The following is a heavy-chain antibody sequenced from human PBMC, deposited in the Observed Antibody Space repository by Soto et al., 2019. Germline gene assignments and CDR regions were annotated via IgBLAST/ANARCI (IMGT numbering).Heavy chain of an antibody. J-gene: IGHJ4*02. D-gene: IGHD4-17*01. Sequence: ASETLSLTCTVSGGSISSYYWSWIRQPPGKGLEWIGYIYYSGSTNYNPSLKSRVTISVDTSKNQFSLKLSSVTAADTAVYYCARVGLGDYDLYYFDYWGQGTLVTVSS. CDR3: ARVGLGDYDLYYFDY. V-gene: IGHV4-59*01. CDR2: IYYSGST. CDR1: GGSISSYY.